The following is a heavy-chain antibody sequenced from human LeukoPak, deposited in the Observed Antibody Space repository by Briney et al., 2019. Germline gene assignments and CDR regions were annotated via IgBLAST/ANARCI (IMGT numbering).Heavy chain of an antibody. CDR2: IYYSGTT. CDR3: ARSGVCSGSWGLFDP. J-gene: IGHJ5*02. D-gene: IGHD3-10*02. Sequence: SETLSLTCTVSGGSISGFFWTWIRQSPGKGPEYIGYIYYSGTTDYNPTLKSRVSMSVDTSKNQFFLNLTSVTAADTAIYYCARSGVCSGSWGLFDPWGPGTLGTVSS. CDR1: GGSISGFF. V-gene: IGHV4-59*01.